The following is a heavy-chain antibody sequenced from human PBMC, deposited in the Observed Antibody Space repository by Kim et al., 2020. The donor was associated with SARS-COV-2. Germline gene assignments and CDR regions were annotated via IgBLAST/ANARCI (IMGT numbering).Heavy chain of an antibody. CDR1: GFTFSSYC. V-gene: IGHV3-33*08. Sequence: GGSLRLSCAASGFTFSSYCMYWVRQAPGKGLEWVAVIWYDGSNKYSADSVTGRFTISRDNSNNTLYLQMNSLSAEDTAVYYCARERGIQAGTTSALLVAFFDYWGQGTLVTVSS. J-gene: IGHJ4*02. CDR3: ARERGIQAGTTSALLVAFFDY. D-gene: IGHD1-1*01. CDR2: IWYDGSNK.